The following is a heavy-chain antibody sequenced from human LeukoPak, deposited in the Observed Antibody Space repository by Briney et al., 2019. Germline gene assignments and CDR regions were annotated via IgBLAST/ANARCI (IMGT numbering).Heavy chain of an antibody. CDR2: IIPIFGTA. V-gene: IGHV1-69*13. Sequence: GASVKVSCKASGYTFTSYGISWVRQAPGQGLEWMGGIIPIFGTANYAQKFQGRVTITADESTSTAYMELSSLRSEDTAVYYCARGGIVGATSDYYYYMDVWGKGTTVTVSS. D-gene: IGHD1-26*01. CDR1: GYTFTSYG. J-gene: IGHJ6*03. CDR3: ARGGIVGATSDYYYYMDV.